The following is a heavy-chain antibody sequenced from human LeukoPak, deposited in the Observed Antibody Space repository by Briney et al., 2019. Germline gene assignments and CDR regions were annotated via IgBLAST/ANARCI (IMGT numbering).Heavy chain of an antibody. D-gene: IGHD3-10*01. CDR1: GGSFSGYY. Sequence: SETLSLTCAVYGGSFSGYYWSWIRQPPGKGLEWIGEINHSGSTNYNPSLKSRVTISVDTSKNQFSLKLSSVTAADTAVYYCARGGVFLTYYYGSGSHGRFDYWGQGTLVTVSS. CDR2: INHSGST. J-gene: IGHJ4*02. CDR3: ARGGVFLTYYYGSGSHGRFDY. V-gene: IGHV4-34*01.